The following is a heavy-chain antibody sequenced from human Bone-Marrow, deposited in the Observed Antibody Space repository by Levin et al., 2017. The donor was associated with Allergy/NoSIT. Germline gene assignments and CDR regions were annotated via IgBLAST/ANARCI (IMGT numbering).Heavy chain of an antibody. CDR3: AKASNLRGSIAAADY. CDR1: GFSLDGYA. V-gene: IGHV3-9*01. Sequence: SLKISCAASGFSLDGYAMHWVRQAPGKDLEWVSGISSNSGTIGYADSVKGRFTISRDNAKNSLYLQMNSLRGEDSALYYCAKASNLRGSIAAADYWGQGTLVTVSS. J-gene: IGHJ4*02. CDR2: ISSNSGTI. D-gene: IGHD6-13*01.